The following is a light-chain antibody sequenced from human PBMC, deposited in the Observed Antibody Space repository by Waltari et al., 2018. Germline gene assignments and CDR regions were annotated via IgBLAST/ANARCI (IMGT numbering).Light chain of an antibody. V-gene: IGKV1-39*01. J-gene: IGKJ2*01. CDR1: QSISSY. Sequence: DIQMTQSPSSLSASVGDRVTITCRASQSISSYLNWYQQKPGKAPKLLIYAASSLQSEVPSRFSGSGSGTDFTLTISSLQPEDFATYYCQQRYSTPQYTFGQGTKLEIK. CDR2: AAS. CDR3: QQRYSTPQYT.